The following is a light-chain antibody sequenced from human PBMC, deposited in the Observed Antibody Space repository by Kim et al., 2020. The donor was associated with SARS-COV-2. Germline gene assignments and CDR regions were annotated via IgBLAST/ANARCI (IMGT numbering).Light chain of an antibody. J-gene: IGKJ4*01. V-gene: IGKV1-27*01. CDR1: QGISNY. CDR3: QKYNSAPPT. Sequence: ASVGDRVTITCWASQGISNYLAWYQQKPGKVPKLLIYAASTLQSGVPSRFSGSGSGTDFTLTINSLQPEDVATYYCQKYNSAPPTFGGGTKVDIK. CDR2: AAS.